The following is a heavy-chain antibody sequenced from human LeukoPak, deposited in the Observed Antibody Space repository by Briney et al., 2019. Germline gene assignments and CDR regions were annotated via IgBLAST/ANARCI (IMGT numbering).Heavy chain of an antibody. Sequence: SETLSLTCAVYGGSFSGYYWSWLRQPPGKGLEWLGEINHSGSTNYNPSLKSRVTISVDTSKNQFSLKLSSVTAADTAVYYCARSGGDLEWFTVSAFDIWGQGTMVTVSS. D-gene: IGHD3-3*01. V-gene: IGHV4-34*01. CDR3: ARSGGDLEWFTVSAFDI. CDR1: GGSFSGYY. CDR2: INHSGST. J-gene: IGHJ3*02.